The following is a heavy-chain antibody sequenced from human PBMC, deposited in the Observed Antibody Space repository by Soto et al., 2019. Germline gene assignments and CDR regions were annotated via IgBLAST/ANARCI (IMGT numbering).Heavy chain of an antibody. CDR3: ARNSNTLIYYYGMDV. CDR1: GFTFSSYA. J-gene: IGHJ6*02. CDR2: ISGSGATT. D-gene: IGHD3-16*01. V-gene: IGHV3-23*01. Sequence: PXGCLRLSFAACGFTFSSYAMNWVRQAPGKGLEWVSAISGSGATTYYADSVKGRFTIARDNSKNTLYLQMHSLRAEDTAVYYCARNSNTLIYYYGMDVWAQGTTVTVSS.